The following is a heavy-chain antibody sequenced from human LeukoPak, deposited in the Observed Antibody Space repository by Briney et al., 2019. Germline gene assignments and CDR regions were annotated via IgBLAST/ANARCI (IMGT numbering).Heavy chain of an antibody. D-gene: IGHD2-2*01. J-gene: IGHJ4*02. CDR2: INPNTGDT. Sequence: ASVKVSCKASGYTFTGHFIHWVRQSPGQRLELMASINPNTGDTNNAPKFQGRVTVASDTSSSTAYMDISGLRSDDTALYYCSRAAICDTTSCPQDYWGQGTLVTVSS. CDR3: SRAAICDTTSCPQDY. CDR1: GYTFTGHF. V-gene: IGHV1-2*02.